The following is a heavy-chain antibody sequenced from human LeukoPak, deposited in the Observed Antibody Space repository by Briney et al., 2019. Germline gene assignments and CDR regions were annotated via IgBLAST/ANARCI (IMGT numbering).Heavy chain of an antibody. V-gene: IGHV4-34*01. CDR2: INHSGST. CDR3: ARDLGGFWDV. CDR1: GGSFSGYY. J-gene: IGHJ6*04. D-gene: IGHD3-16*01. Sequence: SETLSLTCAVYGGSFSGYYWSWIRQPPGKGLEWIGEINHSGSTHYNPSLKRRVTVSIHTSNNQFSLKPSAVTAADTAVYYCARDLGGFWDVWGKGTPVTVSS.